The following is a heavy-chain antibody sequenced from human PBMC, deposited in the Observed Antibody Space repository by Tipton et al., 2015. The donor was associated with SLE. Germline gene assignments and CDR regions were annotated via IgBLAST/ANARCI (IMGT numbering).Heavy chain of an antibody. D-gene: IGHD1-26*01. CDR3: AADLYSGAYLGYYYMDV. CDR2: IVVGNGNT. J-gene: IGHJ6*03. CDR1: GFTFNSFA. V-gene: IGHV1-58*02. Sequence: QLVQSGPEVKKPGTSVKVSCKASGFTFNSFAMQWVRQARGQRLEWIGWIVVGNGNTNYAQKFQERVTITRDMSTSTAYMELSSLRSEDTAVYYCAADLYSGAYLGYYYMDVWGKGTTVTVSS.